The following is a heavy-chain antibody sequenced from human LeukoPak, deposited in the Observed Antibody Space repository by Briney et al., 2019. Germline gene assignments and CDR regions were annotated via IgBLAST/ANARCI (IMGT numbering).Heavy chain of an antibody. CDR2: ISSRSRTI. J-gene: IGHJ6*03. Sequence: GGSLRLSCAASGFTFSSYSMNWVRQAPGKGLEWVSYISSRSRTIYYADSVKGRFTISRDNARNSLFLQMNSLRAEDTAVYYCARGTGTKWDLYYYYYMDVWGKGTTVTVSS. V-gene: IGHV3-48*01. CDR3: ARGTGTKWDLYYYYYMDV. D-gene: IGHD1-7*01. CDR1: GFTFSSYS.